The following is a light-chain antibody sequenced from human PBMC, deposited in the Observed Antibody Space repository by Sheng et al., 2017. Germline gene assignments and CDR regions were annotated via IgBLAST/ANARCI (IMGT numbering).Light chain of an antibody. V-gene: IGKV3-20*01. Sequence: IVLTQSPGTLSLSPGERATLSCRASQIVSSSYLAWFQQKPGQAPRLLIYDASSRATGIPDRFSGSGSGTDFTLIISRLEPEDFAVYYCQQYDSSPPQWTFGQGTKVE. CDR2: DAS. CDR1: QIVSSSY. J-gene: IGKJ1*01. CDR3: QQYDSSPPQWT.